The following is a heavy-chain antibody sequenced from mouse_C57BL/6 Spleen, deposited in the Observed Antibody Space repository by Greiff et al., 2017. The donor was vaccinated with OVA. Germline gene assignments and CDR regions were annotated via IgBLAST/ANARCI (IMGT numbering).Heavy chain of an antibody. J-gene: IGHJ1*03. CDR2: IYPRSGNT. Sequence: QVQLQQSGAELARPGASVKLSCKASGYTFPSSGISWVKQRTGQGLAWIGEIYPRSGNTYYNEKFKGKATLTADKSSSTAYMELRSLTSEDSAVYFCARDYGSSSYWYFDVWGTGTTVTVSS. D-gene: IGHD1-1*01. CDR1: GYTFPSSG. CDR3: ARDYGSSSYWYFDV. V-gene: IGHV1-81*01.